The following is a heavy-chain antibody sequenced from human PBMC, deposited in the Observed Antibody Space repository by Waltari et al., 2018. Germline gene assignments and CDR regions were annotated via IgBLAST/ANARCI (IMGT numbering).Heavy chain of an antibody. CDR1: GGSISSYY. D-gene: IGHD2-2*01. CDR3: ARAVVVPAAWYFDL. V-gene: IGHV4-59*01. J-gene: IGHJ2*01. Sequence: QVQLQESGPGLVKPSETLSLTCTVSGGSISSYYWSWIRQPPGKGLEWIGYIYYSGSTNYNPSLKSRVTISVDTSKNQFSLKLSSVTAADTAVYYCARAVVVPAAWYFDLWGRGTLVTVSS. CDR2: IYYSGST.